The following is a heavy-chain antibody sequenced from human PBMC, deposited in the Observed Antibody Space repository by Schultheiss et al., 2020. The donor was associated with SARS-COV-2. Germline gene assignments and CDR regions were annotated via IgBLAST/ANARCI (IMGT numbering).Heavy chain of an antibody. D-gene: IGHD4-17*01. CDR2: ISSSGSTI. CDR1: GFTFSNYA. J-gene: IGHJ4*02. V-gene: IGHV3-48*01. Sequence: GESLKISCAASGFTFSNYAMSWIRQAPGKGLEWVSYISSSGSTIYYADSVEGRFTISRDNSKNTLYLQMNSLRVEDTAVYYCARDSDYGDYVIDYWGQGTLVTVSS. CDR3: ARDSDYGDYVIDY.